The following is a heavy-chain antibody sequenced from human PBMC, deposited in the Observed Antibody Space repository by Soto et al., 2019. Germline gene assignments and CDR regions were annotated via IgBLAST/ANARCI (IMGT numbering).Heavy chain of an antibody. CDR3: AREYRAVVRIPDYMDV. D-gene: IGHD3-10*01. CDR2: ISDNNDNV. CDR1: GYTFTKYG. J-gene: IGHJ6*03. V-gene: IGHV1-18*01. Sequence: QAPLVQSGPEMKKPGASVKVSCKASGYTFTKYGISWVRQAPGQGLEWIGWISDNNDNVKYTQRVQGRVTMTTDISANTAYMELRSLRSDDTAVYYCAREYRAVVRIPDYMDVWGKGTTVSVSS.